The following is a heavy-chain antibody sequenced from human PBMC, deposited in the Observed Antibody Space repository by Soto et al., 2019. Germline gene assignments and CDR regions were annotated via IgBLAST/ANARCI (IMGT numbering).Heavy chain of an antibody. CDR1: GGSISGSSYY. Sequence: QLQLQESGPGLVKPSETLSLSCTVSGGSISGSSYYWGWIRQSPGKGLEWIGSIYSSGSTYYNPSLTSRVAISADTSKNKLSLKVTSVTAADTAVYYCARHPFMTTVTLAYWGQGSLVTVSS. D-gene: IGHD4-17*01. J-gene: IGHJ4*02. CDR3: ARHPFMTTVTLAY. V-gene: IGHV4-39*01. CDR2: IYSSGST.